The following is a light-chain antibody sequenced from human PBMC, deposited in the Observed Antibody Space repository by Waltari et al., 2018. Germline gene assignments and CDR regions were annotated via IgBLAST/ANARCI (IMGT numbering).Light chain of an antibody. V-gene: IGLV2-14*01. Sequence: QSALTQPASVSGSPGQSITISCTGTSSDVGGYKHVSWYQQHPGKAPKLMIYDVSKRPSGVSNRFSGSKSGNTASLTISGLQAEDEADYYCSSYTSSSRVFGGGTKLTVL. CDR3: SSYTSSSRV. CDR1: SSDVGGYKH. CDR2: DVS. J-gene: IGLJ2*01.